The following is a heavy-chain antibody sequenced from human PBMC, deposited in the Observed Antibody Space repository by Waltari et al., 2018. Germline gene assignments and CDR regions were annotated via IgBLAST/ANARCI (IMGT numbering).Heavy chain of an antibody. D-gene: IGHD2-15*01. CDR3: AREWGVMVGTAGFYFDY. V-gene: IGHV1-8*01. Sequence: QVQLEQSGAEMVKPGASVRVSCKASGYSFRRSDISWVRQAPGQGLEWMGWMNTNSGNTGYAEKFQGRFTISRDNAKNSLYLQMNSLRVEDTAVYYCAREWGVMVGTAGFYFDYWGQGALVTVSS. J-gene: IGHJ4*02. CDR2: MNTNSGNT. CDR1: GYSFRRSD.